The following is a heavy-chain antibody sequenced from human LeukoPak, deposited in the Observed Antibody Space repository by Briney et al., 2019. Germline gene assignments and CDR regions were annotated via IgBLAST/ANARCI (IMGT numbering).Heavy chain of an antibody. CDR3: ARTVAGDNDALDI. Sequence: ASVKVSCKASGYTFTGYYTHWVRQAPGQGLEWMGRINPNSGGTNYAQKFQGRVTMTRDTSISTAYMELSRLRSDDTAVYYCARTVAGDNDALDIWGQGTMVTVSS. CDR2: INPNSGGT. CDR1: GYTFTGYY. D-gene: IGHD6-19*01. J-gene: IGHJ3*02. V-gene: IGHV1-2*06.